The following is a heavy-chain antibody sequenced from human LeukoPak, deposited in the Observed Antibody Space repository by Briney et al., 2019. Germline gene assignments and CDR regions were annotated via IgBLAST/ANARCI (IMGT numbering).Heavy chain of an antibody. CDR2: MNPNSGNT. V-gene: IGHV1-8*01. D-gene: IGHD3-10*01. Sequence: ASVKVSCKASGYTFTSYVINWVRQATGQGLEWMGWMNPNSGNTGYAQKFQGRVTMTRNTSISTAYMELSSLRSEDTAVYYCARSITMVQGVIMSYWGQGTLVTVSS. CDR3: ARSITMVQGVIMSY. CDR1: GYTFTSYV. J-gene: IGHJ4*02.